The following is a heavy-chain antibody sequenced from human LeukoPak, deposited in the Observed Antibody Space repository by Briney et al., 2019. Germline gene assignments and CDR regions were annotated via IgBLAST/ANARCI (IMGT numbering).Heavy chain of an antibody. CDR2: IYHSGST. CDR1: GGSISSGGYS. CDR3: ARGAVAVPTFDY. Sequence: PSETLSLTCAVSGGSISSGGYSWSWIRQPPGKDLEWIGYIYHSGSTYYNPSLKSRVTISVDRSKNQFSLKLSSVTAADTAVYYCARGAVAVPTFDYWGQGTLVTVSS. D-gene: IGHD6-19*01. V-gene: IGHV4-30-2*01. J-gene: IGHJ4*02.